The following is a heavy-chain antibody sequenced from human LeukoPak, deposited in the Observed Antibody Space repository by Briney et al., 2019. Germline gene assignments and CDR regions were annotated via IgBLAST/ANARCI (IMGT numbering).Heavy chain of an antibody. V-gene: IGHV3-21*01. Sequence: GGSLRLSCAASGFTFSSYSMNWVRQAPGKGLEWVSSISSSSSYIYYADSVKGRFTISRDNAKNSLYLQMNSLRAEDTAVYYCARSIAVAGYDYFDYWGQGTLVSVSS. CDR2: ISSSSSYI. CDR3: ARSIAVAGYDYFDY. CDR1: GFTFSSYS. D-gene: IGHD6-19*01. J-gene: IGHJ4*02.